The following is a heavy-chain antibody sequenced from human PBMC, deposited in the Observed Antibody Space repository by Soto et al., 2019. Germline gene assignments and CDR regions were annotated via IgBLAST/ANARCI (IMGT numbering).Heavy chain of an antibody. V-gene: IGHV4-59*02. CDR3: AGYMERVGERGY. D-gene: IGHD5-12*01. CDR1: GGSVTGYH. CDR2: ILYSGST. J-gene: IGHJ4*02. Sequence: QVQLQESGPGLVKPSETLSLTCTVSGGSVTGYHWSWIRQPPGKGLEWIGYILYSGSTKYNPSLQSRGAISIDTSQNQFFLKLSSVTASDTAVYYCAGYMERVGERGYWGQGNLVTVSS.